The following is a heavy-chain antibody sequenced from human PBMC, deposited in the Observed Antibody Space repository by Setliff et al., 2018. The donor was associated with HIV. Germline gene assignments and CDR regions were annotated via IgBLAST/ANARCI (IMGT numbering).Heavy chain of an antibody. J-gene: IGHJ4*02. CDR2: MGGSSGDT. Sequence: GGSLRLSCTASGFVFNTYAMSWVRQAPGKGLEWVSSMGGSSGDTYYADSVKGRFTISRDNTKNTLSLQMNSLGAEDTAIYYCANRFRTSNNWYYFDYWGPGTLVTVSS. CDR3: ANRFRTSNNWYYFDY. CDR1: GFVFNTYA. D-gene: IGHD6-13*01. V-gene: IGHV3-23*01.